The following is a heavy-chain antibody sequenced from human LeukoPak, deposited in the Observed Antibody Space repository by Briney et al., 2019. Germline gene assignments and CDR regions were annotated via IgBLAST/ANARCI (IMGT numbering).Heavy chain of an antibody. J-gene: IGHJ4*02. D-gene: IGHD3-9*01. Sequence: GGSLRLSCAASGFTFSSYWMSWVRQAPGKGLEWVANIKQDGSEKYYVDSVKGRFTISRDNAKNSLYLQMNSLRAEDTAVYYCAKDGTYYDILTGYYNVDVFGYWGQGTLVTVSS. CDR2: IKQDGSEK. V-gene: IGHV3-7*03. CDR3: AKDGTYYDILTGYYNVDVFGY. CDR1: GFTFSSYW.